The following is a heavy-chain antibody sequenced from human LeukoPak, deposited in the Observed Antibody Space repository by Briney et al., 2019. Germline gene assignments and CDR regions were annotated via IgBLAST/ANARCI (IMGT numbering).Heavy chain of an antibody. J-gene: IGHJ4*02. Sequence: GGSLRLSRAASGFTFSNAWMSWVRQAPGKGLEWVGRIKSKTDGGTTDYAAPVKGRFTISRDDSKNTLYLQMNSLKTEDTAVYYCTTVWVLTGYYNTLYFDYWGQGTLVTVSS. D-gene: IGHD3-9*01. CDR1: GFTFSNAW. CDR3: TTVWVLTGYYNTLYFDY. V-gene: IGHV3-15*01. CDR2: IKSKTDGGTT.